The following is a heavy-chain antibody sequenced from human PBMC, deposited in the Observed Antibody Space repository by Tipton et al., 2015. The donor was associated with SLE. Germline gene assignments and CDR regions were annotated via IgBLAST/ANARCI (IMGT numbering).Heavy chain of an antibody. CDR3: ARDRTVTTPCMDV. CDR2: ISYSGST. Sequence: TLSLTCTVSGGSISSGDYYWSWIRQPPGKGLEWIGYISYSGSTYYNPSLKSRVTISVDTSKNQFSLKLSSVTAADTAVYYCARDRTVTTPCMDVWGQGTTVTVSS. J-gene: IGHJ6*02. CDR1: GGSISSGDYY. V-gene: IGHV4-30-4*01. D-gene: IGHD4-17*01.